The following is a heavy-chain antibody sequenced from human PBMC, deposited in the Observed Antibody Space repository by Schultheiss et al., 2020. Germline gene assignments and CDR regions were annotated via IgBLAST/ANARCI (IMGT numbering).Heavy chain of an antibody. CDR2: INHSGST. V-gene: IGHV4-34*01. CDR1: GGSISSYY. Sequence: SETLSLTCTVSGGSISSYYWSWIRQPPGKGLEWIGEINHSGSTNYNPSLKSRVTISVDTSKNQFSLRLSSVTPADTAVYYCARVLQSVGIDYWGQGSLVTVSS. J-gene: IGHJ4*02. CDR3: ARVLQSVGIDY. D-gene: IGHD2/OR15-2a*01.